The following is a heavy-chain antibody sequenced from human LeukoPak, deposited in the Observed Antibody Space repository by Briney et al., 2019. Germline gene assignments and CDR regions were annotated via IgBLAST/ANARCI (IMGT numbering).Heavy chain of an antibody. CDR3: ARESRTTVTPPYYFDY. D-gene: IGHD4-11*01. J-gene: IGHJ4*02. Sequence: SETLSLTCTVSGGSISSSYYWGWIRQPPGKGLEWIGSIYYSGSTYYNPSLKSRVTISVDTSKNQFSLKLSSVTAADTAVYYCARESRTTVTPPYYFDYWGQGTLVTVSS. V-gene: IGHV4-39*07. CDR1: GGSISSSYY. CDR2: IYYSGST.